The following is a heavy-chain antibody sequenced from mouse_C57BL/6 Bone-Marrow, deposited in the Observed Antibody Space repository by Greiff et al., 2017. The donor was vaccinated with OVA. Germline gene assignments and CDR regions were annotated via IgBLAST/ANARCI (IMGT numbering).Heavy chain of an antibody. Sequence: VQLQQPGAELVMPGASVKLSCKASGYTFTSYWMHWVKQRPGQGLEWIGEIDPSDSYTNYNQKFKGKSTLTVDKSSSTAYMQLSSLTSEDSAVYYCAREDYDYGFAYWGQGTLVTVSA. V-gene: IGHV1-69*01. J-gene: IGHJ3*01. D-gene: IGHD2-4*01. CDR1: GYTFTSYW. CDR2: IDPSDSYT. CDR3: AREDYDYGFAY.